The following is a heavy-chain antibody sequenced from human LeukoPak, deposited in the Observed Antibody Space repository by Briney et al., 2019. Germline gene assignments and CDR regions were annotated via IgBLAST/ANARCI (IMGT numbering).Heavy chain of an antibody. D-gene: IGHD2-2*01. CDR3: ARDKYCSSTSCYEGAYYYYGMDV. CDR2: INHSGST. V-gene: IGHV4-34*01. CDR1: GGSFSGYY. Sequence: SENLSLTCAVYGGSFSGYYWSWIRQPPGKGLEWIGEINHSGSTNYNPSLKSRVTISVDTSKNQFSLKLSSVTAADTAVYYCARDKYCSSTSCYEGAYYYYGMDVWGQGTTVTVSS. J-gene: IGHJ6*02.